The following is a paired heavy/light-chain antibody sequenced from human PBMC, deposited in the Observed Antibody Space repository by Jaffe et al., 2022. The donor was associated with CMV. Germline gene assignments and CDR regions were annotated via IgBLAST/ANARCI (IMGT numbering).Light chain of an antibody. Sequence: EIVLTQSPGTLSLSPGESATLSCRASQSVSSSYLAWYQQKPGQAPRLLIYAASSRATGIPDRFSGSGSGTDFTLTISRLEPEDFAVYYCQHYANSPPLTFGGGTKVEIK. V-gene: IGKV3-20*01. CDR2: AAS. J-gene: IGKJ4*01. CDR3: QHYANSPPLT. CDR1: QSVSSSY.
Heavy chain of an antibody. CDR1: GYTFTNFG. CDR3: ARWIWGTKVAFYHYYYMDV. D-gene: IGHD2-2*03. J-gene: IGHJ6*03. CDR2: ISAYNNYT. Sequence: QVQLVQSGAEVKKPGASVKVSCKASGYTFTNFGISWVRQAPGRGLEWMGWISAYNNYTSYAEQVQGRVTMTTDTSTSTAYMELRSLRSDDTAVYYCARWIWGTKVAFYHYYYMDVWGKGTTVTVSS. V-gene: IGHV1-18*04.